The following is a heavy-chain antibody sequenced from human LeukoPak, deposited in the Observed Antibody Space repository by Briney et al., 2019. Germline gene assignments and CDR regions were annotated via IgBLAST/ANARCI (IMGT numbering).Heavy chain of an antibody. CDR2: IIPIFGTA. CDR3: ARDSYIFKATSLDY. V-gene: IGHV1-69*05. J-gene: IGHJ4*02. D-gene: IGHD1-26*01. Sequence: ASVKVSCMASGGTFSSYAISWVRQAPGQGPEWMGRIIPIFGTANYAQKFQGRVTITTDESTSTAYMELSSLRSEDTAVYYCARDSYIFKATSLDYWGQGTLVTVSS. CDR1: GGTFSSYA.